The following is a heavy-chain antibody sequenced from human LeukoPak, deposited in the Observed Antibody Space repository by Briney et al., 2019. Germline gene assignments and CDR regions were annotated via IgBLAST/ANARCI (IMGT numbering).Heavy chain of an antibody. CDR3: ARVRGESSSLYRWEYYFYYMDV. J-gene: IGHJ6*03. D-gene: IGHD6-13*01. CDR2: MNPNSGNT. CDR1: EYTFTSYD. V-gene: IGHV1-8*01. Sequence: ASVKLSCKASEYTFTSYDINWLRQATGQGLEWMGWMNPNSGNTGYAQNFQGRVTMTRNTSISTAYMELSSLRSEDTAVYYCARVRGESSSLYRWEYYFYYMDVWGKGTTVTVSS.